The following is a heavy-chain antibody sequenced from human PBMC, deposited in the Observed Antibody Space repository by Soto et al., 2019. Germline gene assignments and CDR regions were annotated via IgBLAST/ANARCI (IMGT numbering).Heavy chain of an antibody. CDR3: AKALGELSPESYDY. CDR1: GFTFSSYA. CDR2: ISYDGSDK. D-gene: IGHD3-16*02. V-gene: IGHV3-30*18. J-gene: IGHJ4*02. Sequence: QVQLVESGGGVVQHGRSLRLSCAASGFTFSSYAMHWVRQAPGKGLEWVAVISYDGSDKYYADSVKGRFTISRDNSKNTLNLQMNSMRADDTAVYYCAKALGELSPESYDYWGKGTLITVSS.